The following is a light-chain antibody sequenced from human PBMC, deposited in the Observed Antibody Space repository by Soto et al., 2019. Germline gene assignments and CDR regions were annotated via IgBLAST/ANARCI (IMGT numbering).Light chain of an antibody. CDR2: DAS. CDR1: QSVSSY. V-gene: IGKV3-11*01. Sequence: EIVLTQSPATLSLSPGERATLSCRASQSVSSYLAWYQQKPGQAPRLLIYDASNRATGIPARFSGSGSGTYFTLTISSLEPEDFAVHYCQQRSNWPPYTFGQGTKLEIK. CDR3: QQRSNWPPYT. J-gene: IGKJ2*01.